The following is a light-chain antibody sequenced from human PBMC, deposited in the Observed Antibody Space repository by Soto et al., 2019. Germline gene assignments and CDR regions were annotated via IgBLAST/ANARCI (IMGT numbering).Light chain of an antibody. Sequence: EIVMKQSPATLSVSPGERATLSCRASQSVSSNLGWYQQKPGQAPRLLIYGESTRATGIPARFSGSGSGTEFTLTISSLQSEDFAVYYCQQYNNWPSWTVGQGTKVEIK. V-gene: IGKV3-15*01. CDR2: GES. J-gene: IGKJ1*01. CDR3: QQYNNWPSWT. CDR1: QSVSSN.